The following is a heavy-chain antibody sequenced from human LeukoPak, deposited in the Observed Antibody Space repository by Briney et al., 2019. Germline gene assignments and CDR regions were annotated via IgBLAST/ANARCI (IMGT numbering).Heavy chain of an antibody. CDR2: IYHSGST. J-gene: IGHJ5*02. CDR3: AAHREVSGFDP. Sequence: PSQTLSLTCAVSGGSFSSGGYSWSWIRQPPGKGLEWIGYIYHSGSTYYNPSLKSRVTISVDRSKNQFSLKLSSVTAADTAVYYCAAHREVSGFDPWGQGTLVTVSS. CDR1: GGSFSSGGYS. D-gene: IGHD1-26*01. V-gene: IGHV4-30-2*01.